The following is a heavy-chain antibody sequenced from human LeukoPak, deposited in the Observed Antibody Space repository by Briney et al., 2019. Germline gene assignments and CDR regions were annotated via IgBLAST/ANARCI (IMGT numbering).Heavy chain of an antibody. CDR1: GYTFTSYD. J-gene: IGHJ4*02. D-gene: IGHD3-3*01. CDR3: ATTLRGDIWSGYQYYFDY. CDR2: MNPNSGNT. Sequence: ASVKVSCKASGYTFTSYDINWVRQATGQGLEWMGWMNPNSGNTGYAQKFQGRVTMTRNTSISTAYMELSSLRSEDTAVYYCATTLRGDIWSGYQYYFDYWGQGTLVTVSS. V-gene: IGHV1-8*01.